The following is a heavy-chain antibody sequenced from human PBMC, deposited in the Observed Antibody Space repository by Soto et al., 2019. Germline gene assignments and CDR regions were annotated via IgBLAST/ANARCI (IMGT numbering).Heavy chain of an antibody. Sequence: QVQLVQSGAEVKKPGSSVKVSCEASGGTFSSYAISWVRQAPGQGLEWMGGIIPIFGTPDYAQKFQGRVTXTADESTSTAYMELSGLRSEDTAVYCCAITQQRNYYSGMAVWGQGTTVTVAS. CDR3: AITQQRNYYSGMAV. CDR1: GGTFSSYA. J-gene: IGHJ6*02. D-gene: IGHD3-16*01. CDR2: IIPIFGTP. V-gene: IGHV1-69*12.